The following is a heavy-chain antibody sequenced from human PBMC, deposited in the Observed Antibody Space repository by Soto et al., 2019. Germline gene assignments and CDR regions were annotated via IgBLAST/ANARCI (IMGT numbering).Heavy chain of an antibody. J-gene: IGHJ6*02. V-gene: IGHV4-61*01. CDR3: ARDQSHDFWSGYYTHYYYGMDV. Sequence: QVQLQESGPGLVKPSETLSLTYTVSGGSVSSGSYYWSWIRQPPGKGLEWIGYIYYSGSTNYNPSLKSRVTISVDTSKNQFSLKLSSVTAADTAVYYCARDQSHDFWSGYYTHYYYGMDVWGQGTTVTVSS. D-gene: IGHD3-3*01. CDR2: IYYSGST. CDR1: GGSVSSGSYY.